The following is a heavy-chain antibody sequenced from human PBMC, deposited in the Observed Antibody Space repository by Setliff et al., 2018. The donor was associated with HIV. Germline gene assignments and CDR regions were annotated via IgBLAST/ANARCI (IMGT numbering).Heavy chain of an antibody. Sequence: LSLTCTVSGGSISSHFWSWIRQPPGKGLEWIGTVSYSGSTNYNPSLKSRVTISVDTSKNQFSLSLTSVTGADTAVYYCARGGASSKYLDPWGQGTLVTVSS. CDR1: GGSISSHF. J-gene: IGHJ5*02. V-gene: IGHV4-59*11. CDR2: VSYSGST. D-gene: IGHD2-15*01. CDR3: ARGGASSKYLDP.